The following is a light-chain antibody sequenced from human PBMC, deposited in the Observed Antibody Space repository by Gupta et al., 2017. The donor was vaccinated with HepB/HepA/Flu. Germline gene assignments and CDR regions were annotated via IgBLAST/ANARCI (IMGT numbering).Light chain of an antibody. CDR2: IDS. CDR3: QSADSSGTYPV. Sequence: SYELTQPPSVTVSPGPTARITRCGDALPKQSAYWYQQKPGQAPELVIYIDSERPSGIPERFSGSSSGTTVTLTISGVQAEDEADYYCQSADSSGTYPVFGGGTKLTVL. CDR1: ALPKQS. J-gene: IGLJ2*01. V-gene: IGLV3-25*03.